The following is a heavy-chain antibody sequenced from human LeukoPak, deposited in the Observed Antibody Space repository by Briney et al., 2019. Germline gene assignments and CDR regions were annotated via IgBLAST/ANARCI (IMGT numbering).Heavy chain of an antibody. V-gene: IGHV3-48*04. CDR1: GFTFSSYS. CDR3: ASGEMATMNYYYYMDV. J-gene: IGHJ6*03. Sequence: GGSLRLSCAASGFTFSSYSMNGVRQAPGKGLEWVSYISSSSSTIYYADSVKGRFTISRDNAKNSLYLQMNSLRAEDTAVYYCASGEMATMNYYYYMDVWGQGTTVTVSS. CDR2: ISSSSSTI. D-gene: IGHD5-24*01.